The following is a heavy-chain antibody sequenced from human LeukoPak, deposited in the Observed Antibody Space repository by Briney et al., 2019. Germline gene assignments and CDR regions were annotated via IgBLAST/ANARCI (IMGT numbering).Heavy chain of an antibody. CDR1: GGSISSGGYY. CDR3: ARAPWTAAGQYFQH. V-gene: IGHV4-31*03. CDR2: IYYSGST. Sequence: SETLSVTCTVSGGSISSGGYYWSWIRQHPGKGLEWIGYIYYSGSTYYNPSLKSRVTISVDTSKNQFSLKLSSVTAADTAVYYCARAPWTAAGQYFQHWGQGTLVTVSS. J-gene: IGHJ1*01. D-gene: IGHD6-13*01.